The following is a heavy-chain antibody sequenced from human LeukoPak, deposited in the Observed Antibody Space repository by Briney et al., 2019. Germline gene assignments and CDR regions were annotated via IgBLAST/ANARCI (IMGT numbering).Heavy chain of an antibody. CDR3: ARGRSGYSSSWYKGVAIERFDP. Sequence: SQSLCLTCAVYGGSFSGYYWSWIRHPPGRGLGWIGEINHSGSTNYHPSLKSRFTISVDTSKNQFSLKLSSVTAADTAVYFCARGRSGYSSSWYKGVAIERFDPWGQGTLVTVSS. CDR1: GGSFSGYY. J-gene: IGHJ5*02. D-gene: IGHD6-13*01. CDR2: INHSGST. V-gene: IGHV4-34*01.